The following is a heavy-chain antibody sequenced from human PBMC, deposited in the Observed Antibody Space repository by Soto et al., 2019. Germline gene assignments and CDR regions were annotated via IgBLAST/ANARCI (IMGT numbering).Heavy chain of an antibody. CDR1: GGTFSSYA. D-gene: IGHD2-2*01. CDR3: ARDRGIVVVPAATNNWFDP. Sequence: QVQLVQSGAEVKQPGSSVKVSCKASGGTFSSYAISWVRQAPGQGLEWMGGIIPIFGTANYAQKFQGRVTITADKSTSTAYMELSSLRSEDTAVYYCARDRGIVVVPAATNNWFDPWGQGTLVTVSS. J-gene: IGHJ5*02. V-gene: IGHV1-69*06. CDR2: IIPIFGTA.